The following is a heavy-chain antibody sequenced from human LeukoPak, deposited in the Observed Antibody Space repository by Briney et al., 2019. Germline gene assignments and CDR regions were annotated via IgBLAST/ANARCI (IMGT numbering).Heavy chain of an antibody. CDR2: ISSSSSYI. Sequence: PGGSLRLSCAASGFTFSSYSMNWVRQAPGKGLEWVSSISSSSSYIYYADSVKGRFTISRDNAKNSLYLQMNSLRAEDTAVYYCARDSTSAAFYYYYYMDVWGKWTTVTVSS. J-gene: IGHJ6*03. D-gene: IGHD2-2*01. CDR3: ARDSTSAAFYYYYYMDV. CDR1: GFTFSSYS. V-gene: IGHV3-21*01.